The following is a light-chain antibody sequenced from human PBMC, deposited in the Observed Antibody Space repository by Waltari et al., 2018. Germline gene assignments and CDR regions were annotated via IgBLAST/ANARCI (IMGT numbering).Light chain of an antibody. Sequence: QSALTQPASVFGSPGQSITISCTGSSSDVGGDDSVSWSEDHPGQAPKVIIYDVNKRPSGVSDRFSGSKSGNTASLTISGLQAEDEATFYCSSQSTKNGVIFGGGTKVTVL. CDR2: DVN. J-gene: IGLJ2*01. CDR1: SSDVGGDDS. CDR3: SSQSTKNGVI. V-gene: IGLV2-14*03.